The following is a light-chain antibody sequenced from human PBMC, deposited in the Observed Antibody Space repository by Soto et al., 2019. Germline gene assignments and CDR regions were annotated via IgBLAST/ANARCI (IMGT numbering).Light chain of an antibody. CDR2: SAS. Sequence: DIQMTQSPPDMYASVGGGVTITCRASQGISNALAWFQQKPGQVPKRLIYSASSLQSGVPSRFSGSGSGTEFALTISNLQPEDSATYYCLQHNNYPRTFGQGTKVEV. J-gene: IGKJ1*01. CDR3: LQHNNYPRT. V-gene: IGKV1-17*03. CDR1: QGISNA.